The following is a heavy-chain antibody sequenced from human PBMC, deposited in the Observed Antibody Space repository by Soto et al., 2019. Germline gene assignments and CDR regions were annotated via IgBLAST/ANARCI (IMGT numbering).Heavy chain of an antibody. CDR3: ARESSVTALDY. CDR1: GFTFRNYG. J-gene: IGHJ4*02. D-gene: IGHD2-2*01. V-gene: IGHV3-33*01. CDR2: VWFDGNNK. Sequence: QVRVVESGGGVVQPGRSLRLSCAASGFTFRNYGMHWVRQPPGKGLEWVAVVWFDGNNKYYVDSVKGRFTISRDNSKNTVYLQMNRLRAEDTAVYYCARESSVTALDYWGQGTLVTVSS.